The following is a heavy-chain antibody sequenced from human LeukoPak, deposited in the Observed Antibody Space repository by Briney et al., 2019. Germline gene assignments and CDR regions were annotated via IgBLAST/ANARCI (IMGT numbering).Heavy chain of an antibody. Sequence: PGGSLRLSCVASAFAFSSNWMSWVRQAPGKGLEWVASIKPDGGEKYYVDSVRGRFTVSRDNAENSLYLQMNILRAEDTAVYYCARITWIQLWHDFDYWGQGALVTVSS. CDR1: AFAFSSNW. V-gene: IGHV3-7*04. CDR2: IKPDGGEK. D-gene: IGHD5-18*01. J-gene: IGHJ4*02. CDR3: ARITWIQLWHDFDY.